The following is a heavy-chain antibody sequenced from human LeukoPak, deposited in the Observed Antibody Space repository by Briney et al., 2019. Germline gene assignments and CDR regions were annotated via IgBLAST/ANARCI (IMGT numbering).Heavy chain of an antibody. J-gene: IGHJ6*02. Sequence: PGGSLRLSCAASGFTFSSNYMSWVRQAPGKGLEWVSVIYSGGSTYYADSVKGRFTISRHNSKNTLYLQMNSLRAEDTAVYYCARGPPLSPKDGMDVWGQGTTVTVSS. CDR3: ARGPPLSPKDGMDV. CDR2: IYSGGST. V-gene: IGHV3-53*04. CDR1: GFTFSSNY.